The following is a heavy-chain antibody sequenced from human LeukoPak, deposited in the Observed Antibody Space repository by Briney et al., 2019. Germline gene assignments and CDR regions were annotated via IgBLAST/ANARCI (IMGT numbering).Heavy chain of an antibody. Sequence: PGGSLRLSCAASGFTFSSYAMSWVRQAPGKGLEWVSAIGGSGGNTYHADSVKGRFTISRDNSKNTLYLQINSLRAEDTAVYYCAKDACSSTSCYVFSVWGQGTTVTVSS. CDR2: IGGSGGNT. V-gene: IGHV3-23*01. D-gene: IGHD2-2*01. J-gene: IGHJ6*02. CDR1: GFTFSSYA. CDR3: AKDACSSTSCYVFSV.